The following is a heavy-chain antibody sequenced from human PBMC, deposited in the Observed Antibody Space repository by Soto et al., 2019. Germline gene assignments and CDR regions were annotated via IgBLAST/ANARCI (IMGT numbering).Heavy chain of an antibody. CDR2: IKSKTDGGTT. J-gene: IGHJ6*02. CDR1: GFTFSNAW. D-gene: IGHD2-2*02. V-gene: IGHV3-15*07. CDR3: TAQRRPAAIGYPRNRLYYYGMDV. Sequence: EVQLVESGGGLVKPGGSLRLSCAASGFTFSNAWMNWVRQAPGKGLEWVGRIKSKTDGGTTDYAAPVKGRFTISRDDTNNTLYQKMISLKTANTAVYYCTAQRRPAAIGYPRNRLYYYGMDVWGQGTTVTVSS.